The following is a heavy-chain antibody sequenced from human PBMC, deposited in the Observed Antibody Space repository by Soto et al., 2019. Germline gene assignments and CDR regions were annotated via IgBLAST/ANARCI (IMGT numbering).Heavy chain of an antibody. D-gene: IGHD3-3*02. J-gene: IGHJ5*02. V-gene: IGHV4-39*01. CDR3: ARPLAEDHNWLDT. CDR2: IYYNGST. Sequence: SETLSVTCTASGGSITISSYYWGWLRQPPGKGLEWIGSIYYNGSTYYNPSLNSRVTISVDTSKNQFSLKLSSVTAADTAVYFCARPLAEDHNWLDTWGPRTMVT. CDR1: GGSITISSYY.